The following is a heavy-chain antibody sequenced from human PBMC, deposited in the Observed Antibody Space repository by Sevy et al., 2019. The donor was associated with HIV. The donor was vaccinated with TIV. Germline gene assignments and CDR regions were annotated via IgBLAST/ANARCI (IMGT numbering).Heavy chain of an antibody. CDR1: RFTFGDYA. D-gene: IGHD5-12*01. CDR2: IRRNSHEPYGGTT. Sequence: GGSLRLSCTSSRFTFGDYAMSWFRQAPGKGLEWVAFIRRNSHEPYGGTTEYAASVKGRFTISRDDSKSIAYLQMNSLKTEDTAVYYCTRALATADTPEYYFDYWGHGILVTVSS. CDR3: TRALATADTPEYYFDY. V-gene: IGHV3-49*03. J-gene: IGHJ4*01.